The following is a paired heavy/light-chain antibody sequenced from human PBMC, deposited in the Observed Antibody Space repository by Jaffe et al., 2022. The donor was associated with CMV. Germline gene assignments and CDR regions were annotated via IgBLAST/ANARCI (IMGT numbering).Heavy chain of an antibody. Sequence: QVQLQESGPGLVKPSGTLSLTCAVSGVSISSVNWWTWVRQPPGKGLEWIGEIYHSGSTNYNPSLKSRVTMSVDKSTNQFSLRLTSVTAADTAMYYCARSQQVAVRGGFDYWGQGTLVTVAP. CDR3: ARSQQVAVRGGFDY. V-gene: IGHV4-4*02. J-gene: IGHJ4*02. D-gene: IGHD6-19*01. CDR1: GVSISSVNW. CDR2: IYHSGST.
Light chain of an antibody. CDR3: QHYNNWPPGLT. Sequence: EIVMTQSPATLSVSPGERATLSCRASQSVSSNLAWYQQRPGQAPSLLIYGASTRATGIPARFSASGSGTEFTLTISSLQSEDFAVYYCQHYNNWPPGLTFGGGTKVEIK. CDR1: QSVSSN. CDR2: GAS. V-gene: IGKV3D-15*01. J-gene: IGKJ4*01.